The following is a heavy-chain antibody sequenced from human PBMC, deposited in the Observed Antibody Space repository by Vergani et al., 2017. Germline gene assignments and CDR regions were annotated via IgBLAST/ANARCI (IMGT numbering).Heavy chain of an antibody. CDR3: GRVADFYGLWSRLLDL. CDR2: MYHSGST. D-gene: IGHD3-10*01. J-gene: IGHJ5*02. V-gene: IGHV4-59*01. CDR1: GGSMSGYY. Sequence: QVRLQESGPGLVKPSETLSLTCSVSGGSMSGYYWSWIRQPPGKELEWIVYMYHSGSTNSNPSLATRVTISGDTSKNQFSLKLNSVAAADTAVYYCGRVADFYGLWSRLLDLCGQGILVTVSS.